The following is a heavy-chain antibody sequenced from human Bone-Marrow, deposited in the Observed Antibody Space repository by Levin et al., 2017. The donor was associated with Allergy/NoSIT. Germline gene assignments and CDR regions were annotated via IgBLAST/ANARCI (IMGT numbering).Heavy chain of an antibody. CDR3: AREMYSSSWYGTCYGMDV. CDR2: MNPNSGNT. CDR1: GYTFTSYD. V-gene: IGHV1-8*01. D-gene: IGHD6-13*01. J-gene: IGHJ6*02. Sequence: ASVKVSCKASGYTFTSYDINWVRQATGQGLEWMGWMNPNSGNTGYAQKFQGRVTMTRNTSISTAYMELSSLRSEDTAVYYCAREMYSSSWYGTCYGMDVWGQGTTVTVSS.